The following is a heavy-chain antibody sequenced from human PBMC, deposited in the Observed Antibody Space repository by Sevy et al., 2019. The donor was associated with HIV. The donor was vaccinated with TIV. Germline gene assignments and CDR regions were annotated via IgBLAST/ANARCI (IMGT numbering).Heavy chain of an antibody. CDR3: ATHHYDSSGYSIVGDAFDI. D-gene: IGHD3-22*01. Sequence: ASVKVSCKVSGYTLTELSMHWVRQAPGKGLEWMGGFDPEDGETIYAQKFQGRVTMTEDTSTDTAYMELSSLGSEDTAVYYCATHHYDSSGYSIVGDAFDIWGQGTMVTVSS. CDR2: FDPEDGET. J-gene: IGHJ3*02. CDR1: GYTLTELS. V-gene: IGHV1-24*01.